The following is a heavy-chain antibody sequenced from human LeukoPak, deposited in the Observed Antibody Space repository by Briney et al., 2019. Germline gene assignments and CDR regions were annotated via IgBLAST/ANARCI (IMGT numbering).Heavy chain of an antibody. CDR2: IYHSGST. J-gene: IGHJ4*02. CDR3: ARAVVFWSGYIDY. CDR1: GYSISSGYY. D-gene: IGHD3-3*01. Sequence: SETLSLTCTVSGYSISSGYYWGWIRQPPGKGVEWIGSIYHSGSTYYNPSLKSRVTISVDTSKNQFSLKLSSVTAADTAVYYCARAVVFWSGYIDYWGQGTLVTVSS. V-gene: IGHV4-38-2*02.